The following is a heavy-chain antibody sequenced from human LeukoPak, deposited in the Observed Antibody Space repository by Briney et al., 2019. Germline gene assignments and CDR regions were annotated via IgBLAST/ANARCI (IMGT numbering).Heavy chain of an antibody. CDR2: IQYDGSNK. J-gene: IGHJ4*02. D-gene: IGHD3-3*01. CDR1: GFTFSSYG. Sequence: GGSLRLSCAASGFTFSSYGMHWVRQAPGKGLEWVTFIQYDGSNKYYADSVKGRFTISRDNSKNTLYLQMNSLRAEDTAVYYCARGDFWSGYYYFDYWGQGTLVTVSS. CDR3: ARGDFWSGYYYFDY. V-gene: IGHV3-30*02.